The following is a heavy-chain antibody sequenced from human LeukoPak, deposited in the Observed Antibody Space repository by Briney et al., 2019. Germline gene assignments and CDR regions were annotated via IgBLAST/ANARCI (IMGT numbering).Heavy chain of an antibody. CDR1: GGTFSSYT. J-gene: IGHJ5*02. CDR2: IIPILGIA. D-gene: IGHD2-2*02. V-gene: IGHV1-69*02. CDR3: ARDCSSTSCYTDWFDP. Sequence: SVKVSCKASGGTFSSYTISWVRQAPGQGLEWMGRIIPILGIANYAQKSQGRVTITADKSTSTAYMELSSLRAEDTAVYYCARDCSSTSCYTDWFDPWGQGTLVTVSS.